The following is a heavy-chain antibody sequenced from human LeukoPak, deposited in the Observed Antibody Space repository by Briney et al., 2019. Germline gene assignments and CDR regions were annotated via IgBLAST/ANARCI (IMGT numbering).Heavy chain of an antibody. CDR3: ARDSTGYSSSWYPYYFDY. V-gene: IGHV4-4*07. D-gene: IGHD6-13*01. CDR2: IYTSGST. J-gene: IGHJ4*02. Sequence: SETLSLTCTVSGGSISSYYWSWIRQPAGKGLEWIGRIYTSGSTNYNPSLKSRVTMSVDTSKNQFSLKLSSVTAADTAVYYCARDSTGYSSSWYPYYFDYWGQGTLVTVSS. CDR1: GGSISSYY.